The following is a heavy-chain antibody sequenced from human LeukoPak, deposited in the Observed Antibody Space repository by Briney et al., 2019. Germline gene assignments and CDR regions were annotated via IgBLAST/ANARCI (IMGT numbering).Heavy chain of an antibody. V-gene: IGHV3-11*03. D-gene: IGHD4-17*01. CDR3: ANEIRPNDH. J-gene: IGHJ4*02. Sequence: GGSLRLSCAASGFTFSDFYMTWIRQAPGKGLEWVSYISSSSSYTNYADSVKGRFTISRDNAKNSLYLQMNSLRPEDTAVYYCANEIRPNDHWGQGTLVTVSS. CDR1: GFTFSDFY. CDR2: ISSSSSYT.